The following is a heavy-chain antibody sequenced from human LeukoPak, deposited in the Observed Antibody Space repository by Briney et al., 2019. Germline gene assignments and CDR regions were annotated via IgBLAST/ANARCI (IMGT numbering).Heavy chain of an antibody. Sequence: SQTLSLTCTVSGGSISSGSYYWSWIRQPAGKGLERIGRIYTSGSTNYNPSLKSRVTISVDTSKNQFSLKLSSVTAADTAVYYSARAPHDILTGRNAFDIWGQGTMVTVSS. D-gene: IGHD3-9*01. CDR2: IYTSGST. J-gene: IGHJ3*02. V-gene: IGHV4-61*02. CDR1: GGSISSGSYY. CDR3: ARAPHDILTGRNAFDI.